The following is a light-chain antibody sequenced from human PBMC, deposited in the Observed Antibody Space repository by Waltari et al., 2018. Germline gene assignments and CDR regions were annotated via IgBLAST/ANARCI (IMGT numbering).Light chain of an antibody. J-gene: IGLJ2*01. CDR1: TLPAQY. CDR2: KDS. V-gene: IGLV3-25*03. CDR3: QSADSSGMI. Sequence: SDELTQPPSVSVSPGQTARITCSGDTLPAQYTYWYHQKSGQAPVMVISKDSERPSGIPERFSGSSSGTTVTLTISGVQAEDEGDYYCQSADSSGMIFGGGTKLTVL.